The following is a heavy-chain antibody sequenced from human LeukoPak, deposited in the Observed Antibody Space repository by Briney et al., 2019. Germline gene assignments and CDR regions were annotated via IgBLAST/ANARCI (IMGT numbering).Heavy chain of an antibody. V-gene: IGHV4-39*07. Sequence: SETLSLTCTVSGGSISSSSYYWGWIRQPPGKGLEWIGSIYYSGSTYYNPSLKSRVTISVDTSKNQFSLKLSSVTAADTAVYYCARHLSVVVPAAEFDYWGQGTLVTVSS. D-gene: IGHD2-2*01. CDR2: IYYSGST. J-gene: IGHJ4*02. CDR3: ARHLSVVVPAAEFDY. CDR1: GGSISSSSYY.